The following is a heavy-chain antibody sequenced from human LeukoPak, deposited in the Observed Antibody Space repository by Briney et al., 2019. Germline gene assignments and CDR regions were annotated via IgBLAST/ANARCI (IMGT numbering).Heavy chain of an antibody. CDR1: GFTFSYYA. CDR3: VKGSGVVVTALLDY. V-gene: IGHV3-64D*06. CDR2: ISSNGGNT. D-gene: IGHD2-21*02. J-gene: IGHJ4*02. Sequence: PVGSLRLSCSASGFTFSYYAMHWVRQAPGKGLEYVSAISSNGGNTYSADSVKGRFTISRDNSKNTLYLQMSSLRPEDTAVYYCVKGSGVVVTALLDYWGQGTLVTVSS.